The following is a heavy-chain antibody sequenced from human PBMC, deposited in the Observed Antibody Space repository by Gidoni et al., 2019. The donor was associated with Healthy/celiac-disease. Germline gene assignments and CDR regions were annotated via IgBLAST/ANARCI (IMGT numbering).Heavy chain of an antibody. CDR2: TNHSGST. CDR3: ARRPASFGVVTKFDY. V-gene: IGHV4-34*01. CDR1: GGSFSGYY. D-gene: IGHD3-3*01. J-gene: IGHJ4*02. Sequence: QVQLQQWGAGLLKPSETRSLTCAVYGGSFSGYYWSWIRQPPGKGLEWIGETNHSGSTNYNPSLKSRVTISVDTSKNQFSLKLSSVTAADTAVYYCARRPASFGVVTKFDYWGQGTLVTVSS.